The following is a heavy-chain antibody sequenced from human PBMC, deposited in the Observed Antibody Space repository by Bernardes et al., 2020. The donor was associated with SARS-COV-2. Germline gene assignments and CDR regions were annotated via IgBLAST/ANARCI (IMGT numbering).Heavy chain of an antibody. D-gene: IGHD3-10*02. Sequence: GGSLRLSCAASGFTFSSYAMHWVRQAPGKGLEWVAVISYDGSNKYYADSVKGRFTISRDFSKNTLYLQMNSLTDDDTAVYYCVKRRAIFELWAGNFDSWGQGTLVIVSS. V-gene: IGHV3-30-3*01. J-gene: IGHJ4*02. CDR3: VKRRAIFELWAGNFDS. CDR2: ISYDGSNK. CDR1: GFTFSSYA.